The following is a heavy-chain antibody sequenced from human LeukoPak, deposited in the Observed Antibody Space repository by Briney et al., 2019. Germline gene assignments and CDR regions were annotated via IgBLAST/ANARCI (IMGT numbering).Heavy chain of an antibody. CDR1: GFTFSSYG. V-gene: IGHV3-30*02. Sequence: GGSLRLSCAASGFTFSSYGMHWVRQAPGKGLEWVAFIRYDGDNKYYADSVKGRFTISRDNSKSTLYLQMNSLRAEDTAVYYCAQDLGQFRCFDYWGQGTLVTVSS. CDR3: AQDLGQFRCFDY. D-gene: IGHD3-10*01. J-gene: IGHJ4*02. CDR2: IRYDGDNK.